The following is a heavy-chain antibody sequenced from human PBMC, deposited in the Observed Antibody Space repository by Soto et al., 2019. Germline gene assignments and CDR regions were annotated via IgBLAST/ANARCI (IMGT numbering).Heavy chain of an antibody. CDR2: VIPIIDRA. Sequence: AVKVSCKASGGGFTTYTVSWVRQAPGQGLEWMGRVIPIIDRANYARKFQGRVTITADKSTSTAYLKLSGLTSEDTAVYFCARDAVGSTPSFDFWGQGTLVTVSS. V-gene: IGHV1-69*08. CDR1: GGGFTTYT. CDR3: ARDAVGSTPSFDF. J-gene: IGHJ4*02. D-gene: IGHD1-26*01.